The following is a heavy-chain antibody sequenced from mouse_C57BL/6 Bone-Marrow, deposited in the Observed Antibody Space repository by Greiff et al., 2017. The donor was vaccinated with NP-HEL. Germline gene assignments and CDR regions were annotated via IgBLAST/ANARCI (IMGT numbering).Heavy chain of an antibody. J-gene: IGHJ3*01. CDR1: GYTFTSYG. CDR2: IYPRSGNT. Sequence: VKLMESGAELARPGASVKLSCKASGYTFTSYGISWVKQRTGQGLEWIGEIYPRSGNTYYNEKFKGKATLTADKSSSTAYMELRSLTSEDSAVYFCAGWGTAWFVYWGQGTLVTVSA. CDR3: AGWGTAWFVY. V-gene: IGHV1-81*01. D-gene: IGHD1-1*02.